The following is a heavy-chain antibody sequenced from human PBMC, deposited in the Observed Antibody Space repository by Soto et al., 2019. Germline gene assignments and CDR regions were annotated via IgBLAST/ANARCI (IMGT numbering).Heavy chain of an antibody. Sequence: GSLRLTCAGSGXTLGDSEMSWIRQAPGKGLELLSYISPGSRYPAYADSVKGRFTISRDNAKRSVYLQMMSLTAEDTAIYYCVRGGGGGLFDPWGQGTMGTVSS. D-gene: IGHD2-15*01. V-gene: IGHV3-11*06. CDR3: VRGGGGGLFDP. CDR2: ISPGSRYP. CDR1: GXTLGDSE. J-gene: IGHJ5*02.